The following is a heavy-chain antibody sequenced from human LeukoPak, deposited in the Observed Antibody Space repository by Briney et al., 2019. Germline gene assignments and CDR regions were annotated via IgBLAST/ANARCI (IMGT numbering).Heavy chain of an antibody. CDR3: ARVRYSSSWYVDY. Sequence: SETLSLTCTVSGGSISSYYWRWVRQPAGKGLEWIGRIYTSGSTNYNPSLKSRVTMSVDTSKNQFSLKLSSVTAADTAVYYCARVRYSSSWYVDYWGQGTLVTVSS. J-gene: IGHJ4*02. D-gene: IGHD6-13*01. CDR1: GGSISSYY. V-gene: IGHV4-4*07. CDR2: IYTSGST.